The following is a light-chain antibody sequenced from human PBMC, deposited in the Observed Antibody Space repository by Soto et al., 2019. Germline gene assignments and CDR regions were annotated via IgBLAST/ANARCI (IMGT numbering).Light chain of an antibody. CDR2: GAS. Sequence: EIVMTQSPATLSVSPGERATLSCRASQSVSSNLAWYQQKPGQAPRLLIYGASTRATGIPARFSGSGSGTEFTLTISSLQSEDLAVYYCQQYYNWPAYTFGQGTKLEI. J-gene: IGKJ2*01. V-gene: IGKV3-15*01. CDR1: QSVSSN. CDR3: QQYYNWPAYT.